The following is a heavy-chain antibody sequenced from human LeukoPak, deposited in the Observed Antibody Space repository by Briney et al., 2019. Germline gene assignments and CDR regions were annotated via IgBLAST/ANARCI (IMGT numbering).Heavy chain of an antibody. CDR3: ARGDPHADL. CDR2: ITISGHTK. Sequence: GGSLRLSCAASGFDLSTYEMNWVRQAPGKGLEWIADITISGHTKNYADSVKGRFTISRDNARTSLYLQMNSLRVEDTGVYYCARGDPHADLWGQGALVTVSS. CDR1: GFDLSTYE. J-gene: IGHJ5*02. V-gene: IGHV3-48*03.